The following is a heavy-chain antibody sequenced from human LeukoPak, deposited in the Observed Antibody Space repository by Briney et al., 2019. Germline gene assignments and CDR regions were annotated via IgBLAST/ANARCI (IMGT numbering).Heavy chain of an antibody. J-gene: IGHJ6*02. Sequence: GSLRLSCAASGFTFSSYAMSWVRQAPGKGLEWVSAISGSGGSTYYADSVKGRFTISRDNSKNTLYLQMNSLRAEDTAVYYCAKSIEIKPNYYYYYGMDVWGQGTTVTVSS. CDR3: AKSIEIKPNYYYYYGMDV. CDR2: ISGSGGST. V-gene: IGHV3-23*01. D-gene: IGHD1-14*01. CDR1: GFTFSSYA.